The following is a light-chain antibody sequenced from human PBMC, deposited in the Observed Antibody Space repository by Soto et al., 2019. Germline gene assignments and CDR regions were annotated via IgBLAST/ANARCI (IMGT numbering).Light chain of an antibody. V-gene: IGKV1-5*03. CDR2: KAS. CDR1: QSISSW. CDR3: QQYGTSEII. Sequence: IQLTQSPSSLSASVGDRVTITCRASQSISSWLAWYQQKPGKAPKVLMYKASSLESGVPSSFSGSGSGTDFTLTISRLETEDFAVFYCQQYGTSEIIFGQGTRLEIK. J-gene: IGKJ5*01.